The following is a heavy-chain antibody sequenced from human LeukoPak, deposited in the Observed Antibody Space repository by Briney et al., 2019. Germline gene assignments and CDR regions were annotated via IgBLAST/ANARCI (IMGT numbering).Heavy chain of an antibody. V-gene: IGHV4-34*01. J-gene: IGHJ4*02. D-gene: IGHD3-10*01. Sequence: PSETLSLTCAVYGGSFSGYYWSWIRQPPGKGLEWIGEINHSGSTNYNPSLKSRVTISVDTSKNQFSLKLSSVTAADTAVYYCVYGSGSYYPDFDYWGQRTLVSVSS. CDR1: GGSFSGYY. CDR2: INHSGST. CDR3: VYGSGSYYPDFDY.